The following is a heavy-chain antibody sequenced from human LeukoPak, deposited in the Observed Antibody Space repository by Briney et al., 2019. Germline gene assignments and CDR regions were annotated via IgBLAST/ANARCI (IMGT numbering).Heavy chain of an antibody. CDR3: ARGPNSNWSGLDF. D-gene: IGHD6-6*01. Sequence: PGGSLRLSCTASGFSFSGHWMHWARQLPGKGLVWVSRISPTGSTTSYADSVKGRFTVSRDNAKNTLYLQVNNLRAEDTAVYYCARGPNSNWSGLDFWXQGTLLTVSS. CDR1: GFSFSGHW. J-gene: IGHJ4*02. V-gene: IGHV3-74*01. CDR2: ISPTGSTT.